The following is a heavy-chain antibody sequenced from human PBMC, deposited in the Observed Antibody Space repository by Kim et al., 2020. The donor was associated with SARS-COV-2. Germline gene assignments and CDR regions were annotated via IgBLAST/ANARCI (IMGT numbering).Heavy chain of an antibody. Sequence: SETLSLTCTVSGGSISSSSYYWGWIRQPPGKGLEWIGSIYYSGSTYYNPSLKSRVTISVDTSKNQFSLKLSSVTAADTAVYYCARRIVGPTAPFDYWGQGTLVTVSS. J-gene: IGHJ4*02. CDR2: IYYSGST. CDR1: GGSISSSSYY. CDR3: ARRIVGPTAPFDY. V-gene: IGHV4-39*01. D-gene: IGHD4-17*01.